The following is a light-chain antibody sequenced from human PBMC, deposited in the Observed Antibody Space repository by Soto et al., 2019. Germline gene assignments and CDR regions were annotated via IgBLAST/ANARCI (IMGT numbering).Light chain of an antibody. CDR1: QSISSW. Sequence: DIQMTQSPSTLSATAGDRVTITCRASQSISSWLAWYQHKPGKAPKLLIYDASNLDSGVPSRFSGSGSGTEFSLTISSLQPDDIATYYCQQYDTYWTFGQGTKVDIK. J-gene: IGKJ1*01. CDR3: QQYDTYWT. V-gene: IGKV1-5*01. CDR2: DAS.